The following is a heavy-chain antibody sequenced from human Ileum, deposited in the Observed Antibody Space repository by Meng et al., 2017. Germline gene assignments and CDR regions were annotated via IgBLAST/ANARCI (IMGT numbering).Heavy chain of an antibody. V-gene: IGHV4-4*02. Sequence: QVQLQESGPGLVKPSGTLSLTCAVSGGSISSSIWWSWVRQPPEKGLEWIGEIHHSGTTNYSPSLKSRLTISVDKSKNQFSLKLQSVTAADTAVYFWARGVVSGSHYNTYWGQGILVTVSS. CDR1: GGSISSSIW. CDR3: ARGVVSGSHYNTY. J-gene: IGHJ4*02. CDR2: IHHSGTT. D-gene: IGHD3-10*01.